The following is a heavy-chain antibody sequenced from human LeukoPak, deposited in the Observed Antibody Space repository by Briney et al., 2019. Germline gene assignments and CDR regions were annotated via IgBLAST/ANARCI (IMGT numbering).Heavy chain of an antibody. J-gene: IGHJ5*02. V-gene: IGHV3-23*01. Sequence: PGGSLRLSCAASGFTFSSYAMSWVRQAPGKGLEWVSAISGSGGSTSYADSVKGRFTISRDNSKNTLYLQMNSLRAEDTAVYYCAKVDPAMSTQSGRFDPWGQGTLVTVSS. CDR1: GFTFSSYA. D-gene: IGHD5-18*01. CDR2: ISGSGGST. CDR3: AKVDPAMSTQSGRFDP.